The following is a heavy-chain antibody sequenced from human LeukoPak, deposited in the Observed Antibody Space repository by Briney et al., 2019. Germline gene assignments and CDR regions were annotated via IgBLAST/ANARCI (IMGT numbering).Heavy chain of an antibody. CDR3: TREPFAPFHKLFDY. J-gene: IGHJ4*02. V-gene: IGHV1-46*01. CDR1: GYTFTNYY. CDR2: IRPGGGT. Sequence: GASVKVSCKASGYTFTNYYMHWVRQAPGQGLEWMGLIRPGGGTSYAQKFQGRFTMTRDTSTSTVYMELSSLISEDTAIYYCTREPFAPFHKLFDYWGQGTLVTVSS. D-gene: IGHD2/OR15-2a*01.